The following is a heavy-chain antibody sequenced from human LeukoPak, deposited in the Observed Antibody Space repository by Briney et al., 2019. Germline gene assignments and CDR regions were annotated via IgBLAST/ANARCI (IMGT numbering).Heavy chain of an antibody. Sequence: GGSLRLSCTASGFTFSSYGMAWVRQTPGKGLEWVAIIGGSGASTYYADSVKGRFTISRDNSKNTVYLQMYTLRAEDTAVYFCAKDVVVVPATPFLGAFDIWGQGTMVTVSS. J-gene: IGHJ3*02. CDR1: GFTFSSYG. CDR3: AKDVVVVPATPFLGAFDI. CDR2: IGGSGAST. D-gene: IGHD2-15*01. V-gene: IGHV3-23*01.